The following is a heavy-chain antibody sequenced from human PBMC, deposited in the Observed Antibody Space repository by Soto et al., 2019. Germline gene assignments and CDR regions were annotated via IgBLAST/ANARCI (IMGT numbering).Heavy chain of an antibody. Sequence: SQTLSLTCAISGDSVSSNSAAWNWTRQSPSRGLEWLGRTYYRSKWYNDYAVSVKSRITINPDTSKNQFSLQLNSVTPEDTAVYYCARVGLIAAAGTYHYGMAVCGQGTTVTVSS. CDR3: ARVGLIAAAGTYHYGMAV. D-gene: IGHD6-13*01. CDR2: TYYRSKWYN. J-gene: IGHJ6*02. V-gene: IGHV6-1*01. CDR1: GDSVSSNSAA.